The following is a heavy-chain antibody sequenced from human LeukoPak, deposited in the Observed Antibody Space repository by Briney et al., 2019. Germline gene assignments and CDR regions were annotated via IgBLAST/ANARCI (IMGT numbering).Heavy chain of an antibody. CDR2: INHSGST. D-gene: IGHD6-13*01. V-gene: IGHV4-34*01. Sequence: SETLSLTCTVSGGSISSYYWSWIRQPPGKGLEWIGEINHSGSTNYNPSLKSRVTISVDTSKNQFSLKLSSVTAADTAVYYCARGGIAAAGVAYYYYYGMDVWGQGTTVTVSS. J-gene: IGHJ6*02. CDR1: GGSISSYY. CDR3: ARGGIAAAGVAYYYYYGMDV.